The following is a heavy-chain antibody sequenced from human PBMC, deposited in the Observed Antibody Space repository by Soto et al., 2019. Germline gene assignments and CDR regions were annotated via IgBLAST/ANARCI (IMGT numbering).Heavy chain of an antibody. CDR1: GFTFHNFA. J-gene: IGHJ4*02. CDR2: ISYLDQST. CDR3: AKFQGSTFSPLDQ. D-gene: IGHD3-10*01. V-gene: IGHV3-23*01. Sequence: VQLLESGGGLVQPGGSLRLSCAASGFTFHNFAMSWVRQAPGKGLEWVSAISYLDQSTYYADSVQGRFTISRDNSRNTVFLQMNSLRVEDSATYYCAKFQGSTFSPLDQWGQGTLVTVAS.